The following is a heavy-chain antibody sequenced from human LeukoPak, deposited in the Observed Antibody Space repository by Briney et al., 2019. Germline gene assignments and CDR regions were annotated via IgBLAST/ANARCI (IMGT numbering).Heavy chain of an antibody. D-gene: IGHD3-3*01. V-gene: IGHV3-74*01. CDR1: GTYW. CDR3: ARVESYYDFWSGYRTENFDY. Sequence: GGSLRLSCAASGTYWMHWVRQAPGKGLVWVSHINSDGSWTGYADSVKGRFTISKDNAKNTVSLQMNNLGAEDTAVYYCARVESYYDFWSGYRTENFDYWGQGTLVTVSS. CDR2: INSDGSWT. J-gene: IGHJ4*02.